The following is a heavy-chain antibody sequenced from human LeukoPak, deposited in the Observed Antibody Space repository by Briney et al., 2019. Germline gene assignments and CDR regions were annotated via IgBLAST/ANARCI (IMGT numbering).Heavy chain of an antibody. D-gene: IGHD6-13*01. Sequence: GGSLRLSCAASGFTFDDYAMSWVRQAPGKGLEWVSAISGSGGSTYYADSVQGRFTISRDNSKNTLYLQMNSLRAEDTAVYYCAKDWVAAVGYFDYWGQGTLVTVSS. J-gene: IGHJ4*02. V-gene: IGHV3-23*01. CDR1: GFTFDDYA. CDR2: ISGSGGST. CDR3: AKDWVAAVGYFDY.